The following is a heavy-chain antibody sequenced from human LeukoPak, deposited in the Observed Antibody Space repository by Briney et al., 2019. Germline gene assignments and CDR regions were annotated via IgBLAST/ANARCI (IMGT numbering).Heavy chain of an antibody. CDR1: GFTFSSYS. J-gene: IGHJ4*02. V-gene: IGHV3-21*01. CDR3: ARDLGIDYGSVDN. CDR2: ISSSSSYI. D-gene: IGHD3-10*01. Sequence: GGSLRLSCAASGFTFSSYSMNWVRQAPGKGLEWVSSISSSSSYIYYADPVKGRFTISRDNAKNSLYLQMNSLRAEDTAVYYCARDLGIDYGSVDNWGQGTLVTVSS.